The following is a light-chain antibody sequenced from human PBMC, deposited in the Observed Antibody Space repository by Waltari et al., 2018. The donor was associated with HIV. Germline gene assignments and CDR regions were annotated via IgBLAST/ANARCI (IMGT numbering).Light chain of an antibody. Sequence: QSILTQPPSVSAAPGQKVSFSCSGGNSNVENNYVSWYQQVPGKAPRLLIYDNEKRPSGIPDRFSASKAGMSATLDITGLQSVDEADYYCGTWDSSLNLYVFGPGTTVAVL. V-gene: IGLV1-51*01. CDR1: NSNVENNY. CDR2: DNE. CDR3: GTWDSSLNLYV. J-gene: IGLJ1*01.